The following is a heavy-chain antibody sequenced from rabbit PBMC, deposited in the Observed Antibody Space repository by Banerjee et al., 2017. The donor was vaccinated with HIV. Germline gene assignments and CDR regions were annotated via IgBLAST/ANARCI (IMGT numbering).Heavy chain of an antibody. Sequence: QEQLVESGGGLVKPEGSLTLSCTASGFSFSNKSVMCWVRQAPGKGLEWIACINAVTGDAVYANWAKGRSSFSKTSSTTVTLQIHSLPAADTATYFCARDTGASFSTYGMALWGQGTLVTVS. J-gene: IGHJ6*01. CDR3: ARDTGASFSTYGMAL. CDR1: GFSFSNKSV. D-gene: IGHD4-1*01. V-gene: IGHV1S45*01. CDR2: INAVTGDA.